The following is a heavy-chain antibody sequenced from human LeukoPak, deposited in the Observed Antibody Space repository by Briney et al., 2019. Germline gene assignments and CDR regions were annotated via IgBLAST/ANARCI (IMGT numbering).Heavy chain of an antibody. CDR2: INPNSGGT. V-gene: IGHV1-2*02. D-gene: IGHD2-15*01. CDR1: GYTFTGYY. J-gene: IGHJ4*02. Sequence: GASVKVSCKASGYTFTGYYMHWARQAPGQGLEWMGWINPNSGGTNYAQKFQGRVTMTRDTSISTAYMELSRLRSDDTAVYYCARIVVVVAATALDYWGQGTLVTVSS. CDR3: ARIVVVVAATALDY.